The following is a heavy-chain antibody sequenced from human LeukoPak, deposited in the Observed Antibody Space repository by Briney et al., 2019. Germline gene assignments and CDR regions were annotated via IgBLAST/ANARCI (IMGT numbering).Heavy chain of an antibody. CDR1: GYSISSGYY. Sequence: PSETLSLTCAVSGYSISSGYYWIWIRQPPGKGLEWIGSLYHSDSIYYNPSLESRVTMSVDTSKNQFSLKLSFVTAAVTAVYFCARQHDSYHYYYVDFWGKGTTVTVSS. V-gene: IGHV4-38-2*01. J-gene: IGHJ6*03. CDR3: ARQHDSYHYYYVDF. D-gene: IGHD3-3*01. CDR2: LYHSDSI.